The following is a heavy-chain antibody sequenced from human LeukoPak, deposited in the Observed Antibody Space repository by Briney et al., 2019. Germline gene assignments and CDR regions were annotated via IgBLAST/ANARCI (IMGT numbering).Heavy chain of an antibody. CDR3: ARGGGYYPYGMDV. V-gene: IGHV4-30-2*01. Sequence: SSETLSLTCAVSGDSISNDGYSWSWIRQPPGKGLEWIGYIYHSGSAYHNPPLKSRVTISLDRSKNQFSLRLTSVTAADTAVYYCARGGGYYPYGMDVWGQGTMVTVSS. CDR1: GDSISNDGYS. D-gene: IGHD3-10*01. CDR2: IYHSGSA. J-gene: IGHJ6*02.